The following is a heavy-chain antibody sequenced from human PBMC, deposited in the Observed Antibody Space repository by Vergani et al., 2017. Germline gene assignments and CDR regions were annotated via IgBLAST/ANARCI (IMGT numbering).Heavy chain of an antibody. CDR2: INPKSGGT. Sequence: QVQLVQSGAEVKKPGASVKVSCKASGYTFTGYYMHWVRQAPGQGLEWMGWINPKSGGTNYAQKFQGRVTMTRDTSISTAYMELSRLRSDDTAVYYCARPSWISNAFEIWGQGTMVTVSS. D-gene: IGHD2-2*01. V-gene: IGHV1-2*02. J-gene: IGHJ3*02. CDR3: ARPSWISNAFEI. CDR1: GYTFTGYY.